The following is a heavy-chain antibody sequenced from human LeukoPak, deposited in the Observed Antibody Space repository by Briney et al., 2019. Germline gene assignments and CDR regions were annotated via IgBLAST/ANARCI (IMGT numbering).Heavy chain of an antibody. J-gene: IGHJ4*02. D-gene: IGHD6-13*01. V-gene: IGHV3-23*01. CDR2: ISGSGAST. Sequence: GGSLRLSCAASGFTFNYYAMSWVRQAPGKGLEWVSSISGSGASTYYADSVRGRFTIMRDNSKNTLYLQMNSLRAEDTAVYYCLVAAASNFDYWGQGTLVTVSS. CDR1: GFTFNYYA. CDR3: LVAAASNFDY.